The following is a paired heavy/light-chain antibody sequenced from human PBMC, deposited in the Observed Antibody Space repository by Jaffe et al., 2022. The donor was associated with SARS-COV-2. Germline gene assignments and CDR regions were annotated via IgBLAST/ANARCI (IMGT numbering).Light chain of an antibody. J-gene: IGKJ1*01. CDR3: LQDYNYPWT. CDR2: AAS. CDR1: QGMKND. Sequence: AIQMTQSPSSLSASVGDRVTITCRASQGMKNDLSWYQQKPGKAPKLLIYAASSLQSGVPSRFSGSGSGTDFTLTISSLQPEDFATYYCLQDYNYPWTFGQGTKVEIK. V-gene: IGKV1-6*01.
Heavy chain of an antibody. J-gene: IGHJ3*02. Sequence: QITLKESGPTLVKPTQTLTLTCAFSGFSLSTRGVGVGWIRQPPGKALEWLGLIYWDDDKRYSPFLKSRLTITKDTSKSQVVLTMTNMDPVDTATYFCAHHVRLSGYCSGGSCDAFDIWGQGTMVTVSS. D-gene: IGHD2-15*01. CDR1: GFSLSTRGVG. V-gene: IGHV2-5*02. CDR3: AHHVRLSGYCSGGSCDAFDI. CDR2: IYWDDDK.